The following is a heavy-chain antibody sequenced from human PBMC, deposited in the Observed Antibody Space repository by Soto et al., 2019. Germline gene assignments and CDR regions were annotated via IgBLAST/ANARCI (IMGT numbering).Heavy chain of an antibody. CDR2: ISGGGDSI. Sequence: GGSLRLSCAASGLTFSNSAMNGVRQVTGKGLEWVSIISGGGDSIYYADSVKGRFSISRDNSRNTVYLQMSSLRADDTAVYFCAKAVGPLAPSSRVFDCWGQGTLVTVSS. V-gene: IGHV3-23*01. D-gene: IGHD1-26*01. J-gene: IGHJ4*01. CDR3: AKAVGPLAPSSRVFDC. CDR1: GLTFSNSA.